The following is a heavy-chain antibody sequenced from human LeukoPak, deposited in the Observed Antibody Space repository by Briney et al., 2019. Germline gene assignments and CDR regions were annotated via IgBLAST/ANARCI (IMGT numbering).Heavy chain of an antibody. CDR3: ALGPLIHNYYYYMDV. CDR1: GGTFSSYA. J-gene: IGHJ6*03. CDR2: IIPIFGTA. Sequence: ASAKVSCEASGGTFSSYAISWVRPAPGQGLEWMGGIIPIFGTANYAQKFQGRVTITTDESTSTAYMELSSLRSEDTAVYYCALGPLIHNYYYYMDVWGKGTTVTVSS. V-gene: IGHV1-69*05.